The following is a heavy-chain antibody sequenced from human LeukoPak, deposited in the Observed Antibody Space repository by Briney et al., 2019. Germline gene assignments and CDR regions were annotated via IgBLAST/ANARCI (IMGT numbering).Heavy chain of an antibody. CDR1: GGSISSYC. CDR3: ARYDFWSGYSDY. D-gene: IGHD3-3*01. CDR2: IYYSGST. J-gene: IGHJ4*02. Sequence: SETLSLTCTVSGGSISSYCWSWIRQPPGKGLEWIGYIYYSGSTNYNPSLKSRVTISVDTSKNQFSLKLSSVTAADTAVYYCARYDFWSGYSDYWGQGTLVTVSS. V-gene: IGHV4-59*08.